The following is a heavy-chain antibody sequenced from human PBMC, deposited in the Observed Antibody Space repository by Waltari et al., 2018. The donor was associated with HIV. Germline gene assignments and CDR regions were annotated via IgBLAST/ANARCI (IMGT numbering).Heavy chain of an antibody. CDR3: TRARYCGSDCLVLDY. CDR1: GFTFSSYW. Sequence: EVQLVESGGGLVQPGGSLRLSCAASGFTFSSYWMHWVRPAPGEGLVLVSRINSDGSSSSDADSVKGRFTISRDNAKNTRYLQMNSLRAEDTAVYYCTRARYCGSDCLVLDYWGQGTLVTVSS. D-gene: IGHD2-21*02. V-gene: IGHV3-74*01. CDR2: INSDGSSS. J-gene: IGHJ4*02.